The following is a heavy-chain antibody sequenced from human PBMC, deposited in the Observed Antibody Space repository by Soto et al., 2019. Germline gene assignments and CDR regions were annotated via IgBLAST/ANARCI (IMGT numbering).Heavy chain of an antibody. CDR1: GYSFTSYW. D-gene: IGHD1-26*01. CDR3: ARYSRDIVGATFAFDI. Sequence: GASLKISCXGSGYSFTSYWIGWVRQMPGKGLECMGIIYPGDSDTRYSPSFQGQVTISADKSISTAYLQWSSLKASDTAMYYCARYSRDIVGATFAFDIWGQGTMVTVSS. CDR2: IYPGDSDT. J-gene: IGHJ3*02. V-gene: IGHV5-51*01.